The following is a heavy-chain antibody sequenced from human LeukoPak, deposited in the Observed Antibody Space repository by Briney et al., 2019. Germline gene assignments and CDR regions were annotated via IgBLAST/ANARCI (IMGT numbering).Heavy chain of an antibody. CDR3: VKERLGYFDY. Sequence: GGSLRLSCAASGFTFSSSGVSWVRQPPGRGLEWVSEISGNGAYTYYTDSVKGRFTISRDNSKNTLELQMNSLRAEDTAVYYCVKERLGYFDYWGQGALVTVSS. CDR2: ISGNGAYT. CDR1: GFTFSSSG. V-gene: IGHV3-23*01. J-gene: IGHJ4*02. D-gene: IGHD3-9*01.